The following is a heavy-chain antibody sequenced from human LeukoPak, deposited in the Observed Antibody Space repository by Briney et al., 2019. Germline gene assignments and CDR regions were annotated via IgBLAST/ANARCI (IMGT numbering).Heavy chain of an antibody. Sequence: ASVKVSCKASGYTFTSYDINWVRQAPGQGLEWMGWINPNSGGTNYAQKFQGRVTKTRDTSISTAYMELSRLRSDDTAVYHCARDRAPSGYSSSWYDYYYGMDVWGQGTTVTVSS. D-gene: IGHD6-13*01. V-gene: IGHV1-2*02. CDR3: ARDRAPSGYSSSWYDYYYGMDV. CDR1: GYTFTSYD. J-gene: IGHJ6*02. CDR2: INPNSGGT.